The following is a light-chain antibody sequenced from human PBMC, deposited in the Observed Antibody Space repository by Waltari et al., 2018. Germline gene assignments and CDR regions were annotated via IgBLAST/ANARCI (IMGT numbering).Light chain of an antibody. Sequence: DIQMTQSPSSLSASVGDRVTINCRASQYVSTSLNWYHQKPGRAPKLLIYDASSLQSGVPSRFSGSGSGTDFTLTISSLQPEDFATFFCQQSHDFPYSFGQGTNLEIK. V-gene: IGKV1-39*01. CDR1: QYVSTS. CDR3: QQSHDFPYS. CDR2: DAS. J-gene: IGKJ2*03.